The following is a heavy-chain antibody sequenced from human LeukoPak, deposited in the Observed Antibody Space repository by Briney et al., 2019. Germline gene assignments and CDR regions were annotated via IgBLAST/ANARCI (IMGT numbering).Heavy chain of an antibody. D-gene: IGHD3-9*01. Sequence: ASVKVSCKASGYTFTVYYIHWVRQAPGQGLEWMGWIDPNSGGTNYAQKFQGRVTMTTDTSTSTAYMELRSLRSDDTAVYYCARSPGYYDILTPDCWGQGTLVTVSS. CDR1: GYTFTVYY. V-gene: IGHV1-2*02. CDR3: ARSPGYYDILTPDC. J-gene: IGHJ4*02. CDR2: IDPNSGGT.